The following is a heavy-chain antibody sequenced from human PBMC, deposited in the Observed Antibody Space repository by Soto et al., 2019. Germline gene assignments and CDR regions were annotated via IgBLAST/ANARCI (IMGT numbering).Heavy chain of an antibody. CDR1: GSTFSNAW. CDR2: IKIKTDGGTT. J-gene: IGHJ4*02. CDR3: TTPNMTQAN. V-gene: IGHV3-15*01. Sequence: GGSLRLSCVASGSTFSNAWMSWVRQAPGKGLEWVGRIKIKTDGGTTDYAAPVKGRFTISRDDSKNTLYLQMNSLKTEDTAVYYCTTPNMTQANWGQGTLVTVSS.